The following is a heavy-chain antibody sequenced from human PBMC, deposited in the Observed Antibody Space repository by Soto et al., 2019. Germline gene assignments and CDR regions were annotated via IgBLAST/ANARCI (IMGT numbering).Heavy chain of an antibody. D-gene: IGHD1-7*01. Sequence: GGSLRLSCAASGFTFSNAWMSWVRQAPGKGLEWVGRIKSKTDGGTTDYAAPVKGRFTISRDDSKNTLYLQMNSLKTEDTAVYYCTTGLTWNYWVYYFDYWGQGTLVTVSS. V-gene: IGHV3-15*01. J-gene: IGHJ4*02. CDR2: IKSKTDGGTT. CDR3: TTGLTWNYWVYYFDY. CDR1: GFTFSNAW.